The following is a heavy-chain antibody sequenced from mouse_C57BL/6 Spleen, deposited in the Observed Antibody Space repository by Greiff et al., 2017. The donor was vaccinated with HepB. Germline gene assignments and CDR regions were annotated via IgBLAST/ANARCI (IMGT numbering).Heavy chain of an antibody. J-gene: IGHJ1*03. D-gene: IGHD2-3*01. Sequence: VQLQQSGPELVKPGASVKISCKASGYAFSSSWMNWVKQRPGKGLEWIGRIYPGDGDTNYNGKFKGKATLTADKSSSTAYMQLSSLTSEDSAVYFWARVDGYYWYFDVWGTGTTVTVSS. CDR2: IYPGDGDT. V-gene: IGHV1-82*01. CDR1: GYAFSSSW. CDR3: ARVDGYYWYFDV.